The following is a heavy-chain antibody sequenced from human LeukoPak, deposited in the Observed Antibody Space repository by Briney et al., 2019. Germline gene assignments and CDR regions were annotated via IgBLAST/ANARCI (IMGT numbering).Heavy chain of an antibody. J-gene: IGHJ4*02. CDR1: GYSFTSYW. V-gene: IGHV5-51*01. D-gene: IGHD3-3*01. CDR3: ARHSSQSYDFWSGPTDY. Sequence: PGESLKISCKGSGYSFTSYWIGWVRQMPGKGLEWLGIIYPGDSDTRYSPSFQGQVTISADKSISTAYLQWSSLKASDTAMYYCARHSSQSYDFWSGPTDYWGQGTLVTVSS. CDR2: IYPGDSDT.